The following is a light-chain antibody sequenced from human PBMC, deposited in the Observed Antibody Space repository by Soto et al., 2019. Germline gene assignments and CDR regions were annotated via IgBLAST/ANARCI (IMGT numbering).Light chain of an antibody. CDR1: SSNIGAGHD. J-gene: IGLJ1*01. CDR2: GNG. CDR3: QSYDTSLSGSEV. V-gene: IGLV1-40*01. Sequence: QSVLTQPPSVSGAPGQSVTISCTGSSSNIGAGHDVHWYQHPPGTAPKLLIYGNGNRPSGIPDRFSGSKSGTSASLAITGLQAEDEADYYCQSYDTSLSGSEVFGTGTKVTVL.